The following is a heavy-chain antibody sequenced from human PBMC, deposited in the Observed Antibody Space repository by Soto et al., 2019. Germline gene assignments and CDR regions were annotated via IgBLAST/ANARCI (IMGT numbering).Heavy chain of an antibody. Sequence: GESLKISGNGSGYSFTSYWIGWVRQMPGKGLEWMGIIYPGDSDTRYSPSFQGQVTISADKSISTAYLQWSSLKASDTAMYYCARPVRYDSSGYSPPHYWGQGTLVTVSP. CDR1: GYSFTSYW. J-gene: IGHJ4*02. D-gene: IGHD3-22*01. CDR2: IYPGDSDT. CDR3: ARPVRYDSSGYSPPHY. V-gene: IGHV5-51*01.